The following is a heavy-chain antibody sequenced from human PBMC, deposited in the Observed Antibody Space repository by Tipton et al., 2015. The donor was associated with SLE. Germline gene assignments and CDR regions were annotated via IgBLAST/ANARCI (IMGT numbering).Heavy chain of an antibody. J-gene: IGHJ5*02. Sequence: TLSLTCAVYGGSFSGYYWSWIRQPPGKGLGWIGEINHSGSTNYNPSLNSRVTISVDASKNQFSLKLSSVTAADTAIYYCARRSANWGSFWFDPWGQGTLVTVSS. D-gene: IGHD7-27*01. V-gene: IGHV4-34*09. CDR1: GGSFSGYY. CDR3: ARRSANWGSFWFDP. CDR2: INHSGST.